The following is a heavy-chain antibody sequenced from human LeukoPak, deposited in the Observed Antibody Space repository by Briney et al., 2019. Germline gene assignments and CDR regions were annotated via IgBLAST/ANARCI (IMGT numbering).Heavy chain of an antibody. CDR2: ISSSSDYI. CDR1: GFTFSTYS. D-gene: IGHD1-26*01. CDR3: ARDIAGRELLDY. J-gene: IGHJ4*02. V-gene: IGHV3-21*01. Sequence: GGSLRLSCAASGFTFSTYSMNWVRQAPGKGLEWVSSISSSSDYIYYADSVKGRFTVSRDSAKNSLHLQMNSLRAEDTAVYYCARDIAGRELLDYWGQGTLVTVSS.